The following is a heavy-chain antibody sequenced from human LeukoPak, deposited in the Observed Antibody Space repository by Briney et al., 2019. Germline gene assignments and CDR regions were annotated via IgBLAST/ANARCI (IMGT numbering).Heavy chain of an antibody. Sequence: PGGSLRLSCAASGFRFSTYSMNWVRQAPGKGLEWISYISSSGSTIYYADSVKGRFTISRDNAKNSLYLQMNSLRAEDTAVYYCATDKSEVTGHFYFDYWGQGTRVIVSS. CDR2: ISSSGSTI. V-gene: IGHV3-48*04. CDR1: GFRFSTYS. J-gene: IGHJ4*02. CDR3: ATDKSEVTGHFYFDY. D-gene: IGHD1-20*01.